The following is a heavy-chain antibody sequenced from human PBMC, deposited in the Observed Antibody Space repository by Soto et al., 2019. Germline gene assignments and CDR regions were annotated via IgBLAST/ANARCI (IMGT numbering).Heavy chain of an antibody. D-gene: IGHD2-15*01. Sequence: GGSLRLSCAASGFTFSSYGMHWVRQAPGKGLEWVAVIWYDGSNKYYADSVKGRFTISRDNSKNTLYLQMNSLRAEDTAVYYCARSDILGYCSGGSCYGYFQHWGQGTLVTVSS. J-gene: IGHJ1*01. CDR3: ARSDILGYCSGGSCYGYFQH. CDR1: GFTFSSYG. V-gene: IGHV3-33*01. CDR2: IWYDGSNK.